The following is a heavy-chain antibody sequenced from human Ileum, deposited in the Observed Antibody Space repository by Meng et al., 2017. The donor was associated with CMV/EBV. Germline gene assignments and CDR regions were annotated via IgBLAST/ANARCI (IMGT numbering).Heavy chain of an antibody. CDR3: AHGNYKSSAYYYDY. D-gene: IGHD3-22*01. CDR2: IYWDDDK. CDR1: GFSLRTSGVR. Sequence: HIPFQESGPQLVKPTQTLTLTCPFSGFSLRTSGVRVGWIRQPPGKALEWLAVIYWDDDKSCSPSLKSRLTITKDTSKKQVVLTMTNMDPVDTATYYCAHGNYKSSAYYYDYWGQGTLVTVSS. J-gene: IGHJ4*02. V-gene: IGHV2-5*02.